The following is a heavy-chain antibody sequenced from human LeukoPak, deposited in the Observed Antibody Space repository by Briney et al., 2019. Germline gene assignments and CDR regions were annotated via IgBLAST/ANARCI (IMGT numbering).Heavy chain of an antibody. Sequence: PSETLSLTCTVSGGSISSSSYYWGWIRQPPGKGLEWIGSIYYSGSTYYNPSLKSRVTISVDTSKNQFSLKLSSVTAADTAVYYCARHAGPEMATITFDYWGQGTLVTVSS. CDR2: IYYSGST. D-gene: IGHD5-24*01. CDR3: ARHAGPEMATITFDY. V-gene: IGHV4-39*01. J-gene: IGHJ4*02. CDR1: GGSISSSSYY.